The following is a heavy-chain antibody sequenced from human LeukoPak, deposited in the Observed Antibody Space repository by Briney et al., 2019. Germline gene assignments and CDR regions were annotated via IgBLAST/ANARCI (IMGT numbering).Heavy chain of an antibody. CDR1: GYTFTGYY. V-gene: IGHV1-2*02. CDR2: INPNSGGT. Sequence: GASVKVSCKASGYTFTGYYMHWVRQAPGQGLEWMGWINPNSGGTNYAQKFQGRVAMTRDTSISTAYMELSRLRSDDTAVYYCARDPYSSSWYYLFDYWGQGTLVTVSS. J-gene: IGHJ4*02. CDR3: ARDPYSSSWYYLFDY. D-gene: IGHD6-13*01.